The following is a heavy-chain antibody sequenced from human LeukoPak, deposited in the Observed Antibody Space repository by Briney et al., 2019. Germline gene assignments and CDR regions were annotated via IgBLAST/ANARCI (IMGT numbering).Heavy chain of an antibody. CDR3: VREAGYCTAASCSKTNWFDP. CDR2: ISNGY. V-gene: IGHV3-23*05. Sequence: GGSLRLSCVASGFVFSSLAMSWVRQAPGKGLEWVSAISNGYYYADSVKGRFTISRDNSKNTVYLQMSSLRAEDTAVYFCVREAGYCTAASCSKTNWFDPWGQGTLVTVSS. CDR1: GFVFSSLA. J-gene: IGHJ5*02. D-gene: IGHD2-8*02.